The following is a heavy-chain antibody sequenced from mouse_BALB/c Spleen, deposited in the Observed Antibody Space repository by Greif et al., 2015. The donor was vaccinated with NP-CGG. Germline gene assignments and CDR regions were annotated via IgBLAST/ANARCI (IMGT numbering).Heavy chain of an antibody. CDR3: ASHEVYYYGSSPFAY. CDR2: ISNGGGST. D-gene: IGHD1-1*01. J-gene: IGHJ3*01. Sequence: EVNLVESGGGLVQPGGSLKLSCAASGFTFSSYTMSWVRQTPEKRLECVAYISNGGGSTYYPDTVKGRFTISRDNAKNYLYLQMSSLKSEDTSMYYCASHEVYYYGSSPFAYWGQGTLVTVSA. V-gene: IGHV5-12-2*01. CDR1: GFTFSSYT.